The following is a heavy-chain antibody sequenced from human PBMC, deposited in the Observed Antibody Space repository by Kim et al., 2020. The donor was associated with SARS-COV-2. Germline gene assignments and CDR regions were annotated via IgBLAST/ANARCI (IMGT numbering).Heavy chain of an antibody. CDR3: AGSSGYYPTLDY. Sequence: TKYAENFQGRVTMTTDTSTSTAYMEVRSLRSDDTAVYFCAGSSGYYPTLDYWGQGTLVTVSS. D-gene: IGHD3-22*01. CDR2: T. V-gene: IGHV1-18*01. J-gene: IGHJ4*02.